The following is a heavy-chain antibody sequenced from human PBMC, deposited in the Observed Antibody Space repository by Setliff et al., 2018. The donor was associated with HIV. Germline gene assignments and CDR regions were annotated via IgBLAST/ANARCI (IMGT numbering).Heavy chain of an antibody. J-gene: IGHJ4*02. D-gene: IGHD6-25*01. Sequence: ASVKVSCKASGYTFTSYGINWVRQAPGQGLEWMGWISGYNGNTNFAQKLQGRVTMTTDTSTSTAYMELRSLRSDDTAVYYCARDRLNVYSSGWGVGYWGQGTLVTVSS. CDR2: ISGYNGNT. CDR3: ARDRLNVYSSGWGVGY. CDR1: GYTFTSYG. V-gene: IGHV1-18*01.